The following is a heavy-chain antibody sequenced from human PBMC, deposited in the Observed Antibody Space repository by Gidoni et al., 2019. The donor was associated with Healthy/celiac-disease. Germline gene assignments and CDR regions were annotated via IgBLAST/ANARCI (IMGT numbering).Heavy chain of an antibody. J-gene: IGHJ5*02. D-gene: IGHD3-9*01. Sequence: QVQLQQWGAGLLKPSETLSLTCAVYGGSFHGYYWSWIRQPPGKGLEWIGEINHSGSTNYNPSLKSRVTISVDTSKNQFSLKLSSVTAADTAVYYCARGGQYYDILTGYYLQHWFDPWGQGTLVTVSS. CDR3: ARGGQYYDILTGYYLQHWFDP. CDR1: GGSFHGYY. V-gene: IGHV4-34*01. CDR2: INHSGST.